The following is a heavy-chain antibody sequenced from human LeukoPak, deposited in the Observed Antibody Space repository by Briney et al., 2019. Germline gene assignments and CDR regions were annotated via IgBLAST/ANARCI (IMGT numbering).Heavy chain of an antibody. J-gene: IGHJ4*02. CDR3: AREPNCGGDRYALDY. D-gene: IGHD2-21*02. CDR1: GFTFSSYA. CDR2: ISYDGSNK. Sequence: PGRSLRLSCAASGFTFSSYAMHWVRQAPGKGLEWVAVISYDGSNKYYADSVKGRFTISRDNSKNTLYLQMNSLRAEDTAVYYCAREPNCGGDRYALDYWGQGTLVTVSS. V-gene: IGHV3-30-3*01.